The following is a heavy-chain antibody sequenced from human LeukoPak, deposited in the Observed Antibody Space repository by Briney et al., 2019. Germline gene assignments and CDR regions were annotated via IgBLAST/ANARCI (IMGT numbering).Heavy chain of an antibody. V-gene: IGHV3-30*03. Sequence: GGSLRLSCAASGFTFSSYGMHWVRQAPGKGLEWVAVISYDGTNKYYADSVKGRFTISRDNSKNTVYLQMNSLRAEDTAVYYCARGNHYDRDYWGQGTLVTVSS. D-gene: IGHD3-3*01. CDR2: ISYDGTNK. CDR1: GFTFSSYG. CDR3: ARGNHYDRDY. J-gene: IGHJ4*02.